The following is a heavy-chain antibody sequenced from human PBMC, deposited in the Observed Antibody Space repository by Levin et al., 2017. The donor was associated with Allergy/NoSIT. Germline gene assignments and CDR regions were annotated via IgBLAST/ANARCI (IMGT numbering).Heavy chain of an antibody. J-gene: IGHJ6*03. D-gene: IGHD5-12*01. CDR3: ARDLEGFSGYKPDCYIDV. V-gene: IGHV4-61*02. CDR2: IYVTGST. Sequence: PSETLSLTCSVSGDSISRGFYYWSWIRQPAGEGLEWIGRIYVTGSTTYSPSLKSRVTISLDRSKNQISLRITSVTAADTAVYYCARDLEGFSGYKPDCYIDVWGKGTTVTVSS. CDR1: GDSISRGFYY.